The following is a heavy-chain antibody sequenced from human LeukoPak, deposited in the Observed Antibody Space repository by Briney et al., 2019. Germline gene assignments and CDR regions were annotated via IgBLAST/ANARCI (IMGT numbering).Heavy chain of an antibody. Sequence: ASVKVSCKASGGTFSSYAISWVRQAPGQGLEWMGWISAYNGNTNYAQKLQGRVTMTTDTSTSTAYMELRSLRSDDTAVYYCAGDQWLVSYYFDYWGQGTLVTVSS. J-gene: IGHJ4*02. CDR3: AGDQWLVSYYFDY. CDR2: ISAYNGNT. CDR1: GGTFSSYA. V-gene: IGHV1-18*01. D-gene: IGHD6-19*01.